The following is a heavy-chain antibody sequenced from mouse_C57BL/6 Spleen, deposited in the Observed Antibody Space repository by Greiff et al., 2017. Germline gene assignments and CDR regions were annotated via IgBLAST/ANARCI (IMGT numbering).Heavy chain of an antibody. V-gene: IGHV1-52*01. CDR1: GYTFTSYW. CDR2: IDPSDSET. J-gene: IGHJ4*01. Sequence: QVQLQQPGAELVRPGSSVKLSCKASGYTFTSYWMHWVKQRPIQGLEWIGNIDPSDSETHYNQKFKDKATLTVDKSSSTAYMQLSSLTSEDSAVYYCARSWVYYGGAMDYGGQGTSVTVSS. CDR3: ARSWVYYGGAMDY. D-gene: IGHD1-1*01.